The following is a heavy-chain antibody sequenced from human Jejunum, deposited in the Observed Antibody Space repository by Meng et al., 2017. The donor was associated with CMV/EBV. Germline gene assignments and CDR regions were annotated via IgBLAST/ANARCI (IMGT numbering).Heavy chain of an antibody. J-gene: IGHJ4*02. Sequence: DSIHDYYWSWIRQPPGKGLEWIGYIYYTGSTNYNPSLKSRVTMSIDRFKNQFSLKVTSVTAADTAMYFCAGQSDILTGPEDHWGQGTLVTVSS. V-gene: IGHV4-59*01. CDR3: AGQSDILTGPEDH. CDR2: IYYTGST. CDR1: DSIHDYY. D-gene: IGHD3-9*01.